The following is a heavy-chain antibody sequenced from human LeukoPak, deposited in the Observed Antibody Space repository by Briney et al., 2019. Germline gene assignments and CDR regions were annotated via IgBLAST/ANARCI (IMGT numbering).Heavy chain of an antibody. CDR2: IYYDGSNI. CDR3: ARDWKTNSFDY. D-gene: IGHD1-1*01. CDR1: EFTFTTYG. Sequence: PGGSLRLSCAAFEFTFTTYGMHWVRQAPGKGLEWVAFIYYDGSNIYYADYVKGRFTISRDISKNTLYLQMDSLRAEDTAIYYCARDWKTNSFDYWGQGTLVTVSS. V-gene: IGHV3-33*01. J-gene: IGHJ4*02.